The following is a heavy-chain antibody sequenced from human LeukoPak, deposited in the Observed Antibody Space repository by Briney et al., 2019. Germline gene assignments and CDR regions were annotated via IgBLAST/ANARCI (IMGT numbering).Heavy chain of an antibody. CDR3: ARYHLTGYYWFDP. V-gene: IGHV1-69*01. CDR2: IIPIFGTA. J-gene: IGHJ5*02. D-gene: IGHD3-9*01. CDR1: GGTFSSYA. Sequence: SVKVSCKASGGTFSSYAISWVRQAPGQGLEWMGGIIPIFGTANYAQKFQGRVTITADESTSTAYMELSSLKASDTAMYYCARYHLTGYYWFDPWGQGTLVTVSS.